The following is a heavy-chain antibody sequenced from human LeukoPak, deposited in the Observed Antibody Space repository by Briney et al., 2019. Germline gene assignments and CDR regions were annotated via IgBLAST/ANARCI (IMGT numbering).Heavy chain of an antibody. CDR1: GFPFSDYY. V-gene: IGHV3-11*01. CDR2: ISSSGSTI. Sequence: GSLRLSFAASGFPFSDYYMSWIRPAPGKGLEWVSYISSSGSTIYYADSVKGRFTISRDNAKNSLYLQMNSLRAEDTAVYYCARDLGSSWSGVYWGQGTLVTVSS. J-gene: IGHJ4*02. D-gene: IGHD6-13*01. CDR3: ARDLGSSWSGVY.